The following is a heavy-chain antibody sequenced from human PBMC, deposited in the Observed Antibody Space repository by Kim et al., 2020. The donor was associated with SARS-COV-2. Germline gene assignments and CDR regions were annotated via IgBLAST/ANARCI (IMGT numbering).Heavy chain of an antibody. CDR1: GFIFSDYT. V-gene: IGHV3-21*01. CDR3: AREGSDYFGSDNYYNDIDL. D-gene: IGHD3-10*01. CDR2: ITNTPTYI. J-gene: IGHJ2*01. Sequence: GGSLRLSCAASGFIFSDYTMIWVRQAPGERLEWVSLITNTPTYIFYSDSVQGRFTISRDNAKNSLYLQMNSLRAEDTALYYCAREGSDYFGSDNYYNDIDLWGRGTLLTVSS.